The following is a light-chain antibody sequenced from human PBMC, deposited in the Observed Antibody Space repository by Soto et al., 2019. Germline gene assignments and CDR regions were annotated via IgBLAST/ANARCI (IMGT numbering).Light chain of an antibody. CDR1: QTISSW. J-gene: IGKJ1*01. CDR2: KAS. V-gene: IGKV1-5*03. CDR3: QHYNSYSDA. Sequence: DIQMTQSPSTLSGSVGDRVTITCRASQTISSWLAWYQQKPGKAPKLLIYKASTLKSGVPSTFSGSGSGTEFALTISSLQPDDVSTYYFQHYNSYSDAFGQGTKVDLK.